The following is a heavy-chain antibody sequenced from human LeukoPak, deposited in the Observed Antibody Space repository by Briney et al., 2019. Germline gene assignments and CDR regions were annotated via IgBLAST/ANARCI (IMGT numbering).Heavy chain of an antibody. D-gene: IGHD3-3*01. J-gene: IGHJ5*02. CDR1: GGSFSGYY. CDR3: ERGRSITIFGVVRAGAWFDP. Sequence: SETLSFTCAVYGGSFSGYYWSWIRQPPGKGLDGMGEINHSGSTNYNPSLKSRVTISVATSKNQFSRKLSSVTAEETAVYYCERGRSITIFGVVRAGAWFDPWGQGTLVTASS. V-gene: IGHV4-34*01. CDR2: INHSGST.